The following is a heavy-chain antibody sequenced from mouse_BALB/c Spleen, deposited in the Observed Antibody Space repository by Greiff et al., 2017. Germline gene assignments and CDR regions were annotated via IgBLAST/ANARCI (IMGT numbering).Heavy chain of an antibody. CDR2: ISNLAYSI. D-gene: IGHD2-1*01. CDR3: ARDRDGNYAMDY. V-gene: IGHV5-15*02. CDR1: GFTFSDYG. Sequence: EVKLMESGGGLVQPGGSRKLSCAASGFTFSDYGMSWVRQAPGKGPEWVAFISNLAYSIYYADTVTGRFTISRENAKNTLYLEMSSLRSEDTAMYYCARDRDGNYAMDYWGQGTSVTVSS. J-gene: IGHJ4*01.